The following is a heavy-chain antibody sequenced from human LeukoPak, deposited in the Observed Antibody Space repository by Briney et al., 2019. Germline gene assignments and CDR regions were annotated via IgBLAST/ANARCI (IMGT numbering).Heavy chain of an antibody. CDR3: AKGATYSSSWYVDYFDY. CDR1: GFTFSIYS. V-gene: IGHV3-43*01. CDR2: ISWGGGST. J-gene: IGHJ4*02. D-gene: IGHD6-13*01. Sequence: GGSLRLSCAASGFTFSIYSMNWVRQAPGKGLEWVSLISWGGGSTYYADSVKGRFTISRDNSKNSLYLQMNSLRTEDTALYYCAKGATYSSSWYVDYFDYWGQGTLVTVSS.